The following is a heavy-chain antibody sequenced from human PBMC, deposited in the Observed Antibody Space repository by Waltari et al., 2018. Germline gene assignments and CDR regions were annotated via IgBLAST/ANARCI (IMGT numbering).Heavy chain of an antibody. D-gene: IGHD3-22*01. CDR2: INRDGSGT. CDR1: GFTLFRYW. CDR3: AREPSPDSSGYFYYYMDV. V-gene: IGHV3-74*01. J-gene: IGHJ6*03. Sequence: EVPLVESGGGLVQPGGSLRLSCAASGFTLFRYWMHGGRQAPGKGLVWVSRINRDGSGTIYADSVKGRFTISRDNAKNTLYLQLNSLRVEDTAVYYCAREPSPDSSGYFYYYMDVWGKGTTVTVSS.